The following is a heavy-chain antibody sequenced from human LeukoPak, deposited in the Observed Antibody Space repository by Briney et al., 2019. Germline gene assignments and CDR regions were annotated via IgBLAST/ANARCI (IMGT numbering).Heavy chain of an antibody. V-gene: IGHV4-34*01. J-gene: IGHJ4*02. Sequence: PSETLSLTCAVYGGSITGYYWSWIRQPPGKGLEWVGETHYTGATSYNPSLKSRATISIDTSKNQVSLKLSSVTAADTAVYYCARGNILSGYCFDFWGQGALVTVSS. CDR1: GGSITGYY. CDR2: THYTGAT. D-gene: IGHD3-9*01. CDR3: ARGNILSGYCFDF.